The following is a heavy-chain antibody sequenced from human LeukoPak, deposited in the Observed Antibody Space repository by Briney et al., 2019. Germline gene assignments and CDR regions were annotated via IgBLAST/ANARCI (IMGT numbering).Heavy chain of an antibody. J-gene: IGHJ4*02. CDR1: GFTFDDFA. CDR3: VKDMWRSNTWRFDS. CDR2: INSAGDVT. Sequence: GGSLRLSCAASGFTFDDFALHWVRQAPGKGLKWVSLINSAGDVTYYADSVQGRFSVSRDNIKKSMYLQMNSLRTEDTALYYCVKDMWRSNTWRFDSWGQGTLVTVSS. V-gene: IGHV3-43D*03. D-gene: IGHD6-13*01.